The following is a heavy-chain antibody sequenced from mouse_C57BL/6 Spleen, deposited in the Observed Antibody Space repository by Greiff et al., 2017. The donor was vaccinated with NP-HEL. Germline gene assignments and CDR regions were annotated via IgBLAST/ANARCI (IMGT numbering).Heavy chain of an antibody. D-gene: IGHD2-1*01. J-gene: IGHJ3*01. CDR1: GYSFTDYN. CDR3: ARGDGNYPAWFAY. Sequence: LVEPGASVKISCKASGYSFTDYNMNWVKQSNGKSLEWIGVINPNYGTTSYNQKFKGKATLTVDQSSSTAYMQLNSLTPEDSAVYYCARGDGNYPAWFAYWGQGTLVTVSA. CDR2: INPNYGTT. V-gene: IGHV1-39*01.